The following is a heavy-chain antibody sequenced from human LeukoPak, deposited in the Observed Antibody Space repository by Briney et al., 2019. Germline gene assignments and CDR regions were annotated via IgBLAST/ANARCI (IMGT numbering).Heavy chain of an antibody. CDR3: ARSYYYYYHMDV. CDR1: GFTFSSYA. J-gene: IGHJ6*04. Sequence: PGGSLRLSCAASGFTFSSYAMHWVRQAPGKGLEYVSAISSNGGSTYYANSVKGRFTISRDNSKNTLYLQMGSLRAEDMAVYYCARSYYYYYHMDVWGKGTTVTVSS. CDR2: ISSNGGST. V-gene: IGHV3-64*01.